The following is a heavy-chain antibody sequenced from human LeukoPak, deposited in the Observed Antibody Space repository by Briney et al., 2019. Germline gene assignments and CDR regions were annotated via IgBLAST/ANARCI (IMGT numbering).Heavy chain of an antibody. CDR1: GFTFSSYG. CDR2: ISYDGSNK. D-gene: IGHD6-19*01. V-gene: IGHV3-30*18. J-gene: IGHJ4*02. CDR3: AKTNREQWLVPVDY. Sequence: GGPLRLSCAASGFTFSSYGMHWVRQAPGKGLEWVAVISYDGSNKYYADSVKGRFTISRDNSKNTLYLQMNSLRAEDTAVYYCAKTNREQWLVPVDYWGQGTLVTVSS.